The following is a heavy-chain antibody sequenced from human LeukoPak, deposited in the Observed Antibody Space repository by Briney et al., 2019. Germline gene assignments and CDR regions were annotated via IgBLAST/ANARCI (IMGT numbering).Heavy chain of an antibody. CDR1: GYSIGSGLY. V-gene: IGHV4-38-2*02. CDR2: ISHTGSP. CDR3: ARDGNSGFHYGSVAFDI. J-gene: IGHJ3*02. Sequence: SETLSLTCNVSGYSIGSGLYWAWIRQSPGKGLEWIASISHTGSPCYSPSLRSRVTISLDTSKNQFSLKLSSVTAADTAVYYCARDGNSGFHYGSVAFDIWGQGTMVTVSS. D-gene: IGHD5-12*01.